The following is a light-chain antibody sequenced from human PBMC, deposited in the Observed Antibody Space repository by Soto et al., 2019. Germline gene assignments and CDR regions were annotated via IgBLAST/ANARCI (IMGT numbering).Light chain of an antibody. Sequence: DIVLTQSPATLSLSPMERATLSFRASQSVRTYLAWYQQKRGQAPRLLMYDASNRASGVPARFSGSGSGTDFTLTISSLEPEDFAVYYCQQRNNWPKITFGQGTRLEIK. J-gene: IGKJ5*01. CDR3: QQRNNWPKIT. CDR2: DAS. CDR1: QSVRTY. V-gene: IGKV3-11*01.